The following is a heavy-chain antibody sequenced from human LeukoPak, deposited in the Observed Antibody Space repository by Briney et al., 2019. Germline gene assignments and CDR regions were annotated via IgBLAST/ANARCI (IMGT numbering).Heavy chain of an antibody. CDR3: ARDQSGWTTNDAFDI. D-gene: IGHD4-17*01. CDR2: IYSGGST. CDR1: GFTVSSNY. J-gene: IGHJ3*02. Sequence: PGGSLRLSCAASGFTVSSNYMSWVRQAPGKGLEWVSVIYSGGSTYYADSVKGRFTISRDNSKNTLYLQMNSLRAEDTAVYYCARDQSGWTTNDAFDIWGQGTMVTVSS. V-gene: IGHV3-66*01.